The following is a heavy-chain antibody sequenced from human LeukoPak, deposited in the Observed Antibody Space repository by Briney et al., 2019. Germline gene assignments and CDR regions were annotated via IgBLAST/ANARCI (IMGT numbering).Heavy chain of an antibody. CDR1: GFTFSSYA. CDR2: INTDGGST. J-gene: IGHJ4*02. D-gene: IGHD2-15*01. V-gene: IGHV3-64D*09. CDR3: VTRDSAGY. Sequence: GVSVRLSCSASGFTFSSYAMHWVRQAPGKGLEYVSAINTDGGSTLYADAVKGRFTISRDNSNNTLYLEMSSRRTEDTAVYFCVTRDSAGYWGQGTLVTVFS.